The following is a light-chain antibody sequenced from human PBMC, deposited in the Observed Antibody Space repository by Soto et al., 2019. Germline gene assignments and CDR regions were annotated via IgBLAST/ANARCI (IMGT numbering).Light chain of an antibody. CDR1: QSITSN. J-gene: IGKJ1*01. CDR2: GAS. Sequence: EIVMTQSPATLSVSPGEGATLSCRASQSITSNLAWYQQKAGQAPRLLIFGASARAPGIPARFSGSGSGTEFTLTISSLRSEDFAVYYCQQYNNWPQTFGHGTKVDIK. CDR3: QQYNNWPQT. V-gene: IGKV3D-15*01.